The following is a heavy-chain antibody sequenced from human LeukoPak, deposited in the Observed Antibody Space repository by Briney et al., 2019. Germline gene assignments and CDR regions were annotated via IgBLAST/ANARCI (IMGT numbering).Heavy chain of an antibody. D-gene: IGHD3-10*01. CDR1: AGSISAYY. CDR2: TSDSGSS. CDR3: ARIVRQDGGYFDL. Sequence: SETLSLTCTVSAGSISAYYWTWIRQPPGKGLEWIGYTSDSGSSNYKSSLKSRVSMSVDTSKRQFSLTLTSVTAADTAVYYCARIVRQDGGYFDLWGRGSLVTVSS. V-gene: IGHV4-59*08. J-gene: IGHJ2*01.